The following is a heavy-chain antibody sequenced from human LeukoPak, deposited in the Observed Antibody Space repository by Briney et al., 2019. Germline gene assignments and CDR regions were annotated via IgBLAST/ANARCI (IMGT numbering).Heavy chain of an antibody. CDR1: GYTFAGYY. CDR2: INPNSGGT. V-gene: IGHV1-2*02. Sequence: ASVKVSCKASGYTFAGYYMHWVRQAPGQGLEWMGWINPNSGGTNYAQKFQGRVTMTRDTSISTAYMELSRLRSDGTAVYYCARELQPITMVRGVIPWGQGTLVTVSS. D-gene: IGHD3-10*01. CDR3: ARELQPITMVRGVIP. J-gene: IGHJ4*02.